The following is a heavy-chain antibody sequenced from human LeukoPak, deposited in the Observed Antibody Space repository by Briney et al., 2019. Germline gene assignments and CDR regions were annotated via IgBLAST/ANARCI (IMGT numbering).Heavy chain of an antibody. V-gene: IGHV3-23*01. D-gene: IGHD1-26*01. J-gene: IGHJ4*02. CDR2: IIGSGGST. CDR3: AKVPPDSGSYYVDY. CDR1: GFTFSSYA. Sequence: GGSLRLSCAASGFTFSSYAMSLVRPAPGKGLEWVSAIIGSGGSTYYADSVKGRFTISRDNSKNTLYLQMNSLRAEDTAVYYCAKVPPDSGSYYVDYWGQGTLVTVSS.